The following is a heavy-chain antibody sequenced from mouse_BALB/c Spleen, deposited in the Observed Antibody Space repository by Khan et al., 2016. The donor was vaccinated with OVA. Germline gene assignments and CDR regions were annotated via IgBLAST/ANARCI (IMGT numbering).Heavy chain of an antibody. Sequence: QIQLVQSGPGLKKPGETVKISCKASGYTFTNYGMNWVNQDPGKGLMWMGWIITYTGKPTYAHDFKGRFAFSLDTSASTAYLQLNNLTNEDTATYCGARPPCFSGVMDYWGQGTSVTVSS. CDR3: ARPPCFSGVMDY. V-gene: IGHV9-3-1*01. J-gene: IGHJ4*01. CDR2: IITYTGKP. CDR1: GYTFTNYG.